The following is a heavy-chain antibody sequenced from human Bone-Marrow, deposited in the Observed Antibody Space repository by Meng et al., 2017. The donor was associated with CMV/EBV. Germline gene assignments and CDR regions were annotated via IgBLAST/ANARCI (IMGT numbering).Heavy chain of an antibody. J-gene: IGHJ4*02. D-gene: IGHD3-3*01. CDR3: ARHGLYDFWSGYYPG. CDR2: IDYSGST. Sequence: SETLSLTCTVSGGSISSSSYYWGWIRQPPGKGLEWIGSIDYSGSTYYNPSLKSRVTISVDTSKDQFSLKLSSVTAADTAVYYCARHGLYDFWSGYYPGWGQGTLVTVSS. CDR1: GGSISSSSYY. V-gene: IGHV4-39*01.